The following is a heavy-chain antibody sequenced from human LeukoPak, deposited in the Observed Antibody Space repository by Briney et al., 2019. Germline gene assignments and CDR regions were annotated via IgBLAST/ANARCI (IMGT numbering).Heavy chain of an antibody. CDR3: ARAPPGIAAAGKISYYYYGMDV. Sequence: GGSPRLSCAASGFTFSSYWMHWVRQAPGKGLVWVSRINSDGSSTSYADSVKGRFTISRDNAKNTLYLQMNSLRAEDTAVYYCARAPPGIAAAGKISYYYYGMDVWGQGTTVTVSS. CDR1: GFTFSSYW. J-gene: IGHJ6*02. D-gene: IGHD6-13*01. V-gene: IGHV3-74*01. CDR2: INSDGSST.